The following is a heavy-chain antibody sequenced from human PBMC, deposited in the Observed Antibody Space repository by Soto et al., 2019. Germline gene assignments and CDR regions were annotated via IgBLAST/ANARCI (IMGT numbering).Heavy chain of an antibody. J-gene: IGHJ5*02. CDR3: ARVEVTGVPTWFDP. D-gene: IGHD1-20*01. CDR1: GGSISSSSYY. Sequence: SETLSLTCAVSGGSISSSSYYWGWIRQPSGKGLEWIGSIYYSGSTYYNPSLKSRVTISVDMSKNQFSLKLRSVTAADTAVYYCARVEVTGVPTWFDPWGQGALVTVSS. V-gene: IGHV4-39*07. CDR2: IYYSGST.